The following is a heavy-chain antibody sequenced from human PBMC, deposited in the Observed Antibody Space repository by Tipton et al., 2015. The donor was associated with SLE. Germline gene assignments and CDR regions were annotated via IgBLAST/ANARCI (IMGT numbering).Heavy chain of an antibody. CDR2: IKQDGSEK. J-gene: IGHJ3*02. Sequence: SLRLSCAASGFTFSSYWMSWVRQAPGKGLEWVANIKQDGSEKYYVDSVKGRFTISRDNSKNTLYLQMNSLRAEDTAVYYCAATQWEYWWVAFDIWGQGTMVTVSS. V-gene: IGHV3-7*03. D-gene: IGHD2-8*02. CDR1: GFTFSSYW. CDR3: AATQWEYWWVAFDI.